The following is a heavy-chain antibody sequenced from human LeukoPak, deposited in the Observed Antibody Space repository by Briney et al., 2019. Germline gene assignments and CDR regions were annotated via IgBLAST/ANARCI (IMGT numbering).Heavy chain of an antibody. CDR2: INDKGVDK. V-gene: IGHV3-30*02. CDR3: ARDNRDWAFDY. J-gene: IGHJ4*02. Sequence: GGSLRLPCGASGFIFSKYGMHWVRQAPGKGLEWVAFINDKGVDKNYADSVKGRFTISRDNSKNTLVLQMNSLRSEDTAVYFCARDNRDWAFDYWGQGTLVTVSS. CDR1: GFIFSKYG. D-gene: IGHD2-21*02.